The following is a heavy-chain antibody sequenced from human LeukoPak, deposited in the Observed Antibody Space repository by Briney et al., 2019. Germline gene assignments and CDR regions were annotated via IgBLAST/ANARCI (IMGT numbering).Heavy chain of an antibody. V-gene: IGHV3-23*01. CDR1: GFTFSSYA. Sequence: GGSLRLSCAASGFTFSSYAMSWVRQAPGKGLEWVSAISGSGGSTYYADSVKGRFTISRDNSKNTLYLQMNSLRAEDTAVYYCAKPGYCSGGSCFYFDYSGQGTLATVSS. CDR3: AKPGYCSGGSCFYFDY. J-gene: IGHJ4*02. D-gene: IGHD2-15*01. CDR2: ISGSGGST.